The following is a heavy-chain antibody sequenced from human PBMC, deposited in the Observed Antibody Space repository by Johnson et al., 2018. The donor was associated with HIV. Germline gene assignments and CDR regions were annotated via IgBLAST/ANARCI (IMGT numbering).Heavy chain of an antibody. CDR3: VRDGNYYDRSGYRVDALDV. CDR2: ISDDGSNT. CDR1: EFSFSTYA. V-gene: IGHV3-30-3*01. Sequence: QVQLVESGGGVVQPERSLRLSCAASEFSFSTYAMRWVRQAPGKGLEGVAVISDDGSNTDYADAVKGRFTISRDNSKNTLYLQMNSLRAEDTAVYYCVRDGNYYDRSGYRVDALDVWGQGTMVTVSS. J-gene: IGHJ3*01. D-gene: IGHD3-22*01.